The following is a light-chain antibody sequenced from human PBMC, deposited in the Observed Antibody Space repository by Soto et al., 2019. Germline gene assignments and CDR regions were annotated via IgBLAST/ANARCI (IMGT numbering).Light chain of an antibody. CDR3: QQRSNWPTIT. Sequence: ILLTQFPATLSLSPGHRAALSCKASQSVHNFLAWYQQRPGQAHRLLIYGASNRAAGIPARFSGSGSGTDFTLTISSLEPEDFAVYYGQQRSNWPTITYGQGTRLEIK. CDR2: GAS. V-gene: IGKV3-11*01. J-gene: IGKJ5*01. CDR1: QSVHNF.